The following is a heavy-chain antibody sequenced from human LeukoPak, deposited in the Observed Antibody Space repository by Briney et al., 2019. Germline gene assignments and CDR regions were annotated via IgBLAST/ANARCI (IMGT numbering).Heavy chain of an antibody. CDR3: ARDPLGQPTYYFDY. D-gene: IGHD6-13*01. V-gene: IGHV3-30*03. J-gene: IGHJ4*02. Sequence: GGSLRLSCTASKFTFSNYGMQWVRQAPGKGLEWVAAVSSDGGTKYYADSVKGRFTISRDNSKNTMYLQMNSLRAEDTAVYYCARDPLGQPTYYFDYWGQGTLVTVSS. CDR2: VSSDGGTK. CDR1: KFTFSNYG.